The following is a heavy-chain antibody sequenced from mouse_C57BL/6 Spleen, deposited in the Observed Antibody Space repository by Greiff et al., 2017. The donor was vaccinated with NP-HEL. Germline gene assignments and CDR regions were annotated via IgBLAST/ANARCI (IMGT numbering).Heavy chain of an antibody. V-gene: IGHV1-80*01. CDR1: GYAFSSYW. CDR3: ARDTTVGYFDV. D-gene: IGHD1-1*01. CDR2: IYPGDGDT. J-gene: IGHJ1*03. Sequence: VKLVESGAELVKPGASVKISCKASGYAFSSYWMNWVKQRPGKGLEWIGQIYPGDGDTNYNGKFKGKATLTADKSSSTAYMQLSSLTSEDSAVYFCARDTTVGYFDVWGTGTTVTVSS.